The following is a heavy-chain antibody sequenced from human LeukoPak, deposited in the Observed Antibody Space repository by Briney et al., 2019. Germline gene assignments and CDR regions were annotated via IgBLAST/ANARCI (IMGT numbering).Heavy chain of an antibody. Sequence: SETLSLTCAVSGGSISSSNWWSWVRQPPGKGLEWIGEIYHSGSTNYNPSLKSRVTISVDTSKNQFSLKLSSVTAADTAVYYCAREDPLYYYVSSGYSGATDYWGQGTLVTVSS. CDR3: AREDPLYYYVSSGYSGATDY. CDR2: IYHSGST. V-gene: IGHV4-4*02. J-gene: IGHJ4*02. CDR1: GGSISSSNW. D-gene: IGHD3-22*01.